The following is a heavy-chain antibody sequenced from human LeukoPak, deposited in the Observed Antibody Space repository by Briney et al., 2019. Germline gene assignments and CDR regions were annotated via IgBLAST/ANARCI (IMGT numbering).Heavy chain of an antibody. Sequence: PGGSLRLSCAASGFIFSDYWMAWVRQAPGRGLEWVANIKKDGSEKSYVDSVKGRFTISRDNAKNSLYLQMSSLRAEDTALFYCVRYYYGSGTSFDPWGQGTLVTVSS. CDR2: IKKDGSEK. D-gene: IGHD3-10*01. CDR1: GFIFSDYW. V-gene: IGHV3-7*01. CDR3: VRYYYGSGTSFDP. J-gene: IGHJ5*02.